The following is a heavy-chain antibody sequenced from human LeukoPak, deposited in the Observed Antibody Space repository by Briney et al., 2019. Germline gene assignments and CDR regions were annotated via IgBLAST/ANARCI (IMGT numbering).Heavy chain of an antibody. D-gene: IGHD2-15*01. J-gene: IGHJ4*02. CDR3: ARFSRSAESH. CDR2: INQDGSMK. V-gene: IGHV3-7*01. Sequence: GGSLRLSCAASGFTFSSYWMSWVRQAPGKGLEWVANINQDGSMKSEVDSLKGRFTISRDNAKSSLFLQLNGLRVEDTAVYYCARFSRSAESHWGQGTLVTVSS. CDR1: GFTFSSYW.